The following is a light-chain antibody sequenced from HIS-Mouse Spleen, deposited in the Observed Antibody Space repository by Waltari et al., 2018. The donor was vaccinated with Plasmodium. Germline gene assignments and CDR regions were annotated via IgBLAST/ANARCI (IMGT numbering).Light chain of an antibody. V-gene: IGLV3-10*01. CDR3: YSTDSSGNHRV. CDR2: EDR. CDR1: ALPKKY. Sequence: SYELTQPPSVSVSPGQTARITCSGDALPKKYAYWYQQKSGQAPVLVIYEDRKRPSGSPERFSGSSSGTMATLTSSGAQVEDEADYYCYSTDSSGNHRVFGGGTELTVL. J-gene: IGLJ3*02.